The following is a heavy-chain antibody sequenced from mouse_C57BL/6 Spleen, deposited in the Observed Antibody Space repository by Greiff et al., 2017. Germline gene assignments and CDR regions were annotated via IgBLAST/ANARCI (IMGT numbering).Heavy chain of an antibody. J-gene: IGHJ4*01. V-gene: IGHV1-55*01. D-gene: IGHD1-1*01. CDR3: ARYYGSSSHYYAMDD. Sequence: QVQLQQSGAELVKPGASVKMSCKASGYTFTSYWITWVKQRPGQGLEWIGDIYPGSGSTNYNEKFKSKATLTVDTSSSTAYMQLSSLTSEDSAVYYCARYYGSSSHYYAMDDWGQGTSVTVSS. CDR2: IYPGSGST. CDR1: GYTFTSYW.